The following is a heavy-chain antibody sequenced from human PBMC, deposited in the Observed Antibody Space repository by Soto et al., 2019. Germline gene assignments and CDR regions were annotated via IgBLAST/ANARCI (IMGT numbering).Heavy chain of an antibody. D-gene: IGHD3-10*01. CDR2: INPILSMS. J-gene: IGHJ4*02. CDR3: ASSYGSGYRAFDY. Sequence: QVQLVQSGAEVKRPGSSVKVSCKASGDTFTFYSINWVRQAPGLGLEWMGRINPILSMSNYAQRFQGRVTMTADKSTSTADMELSSLRSEDTAIYYCASSYGSGYRAFDYWGQGALVTVS. CDR1: GDTFTFYS. V-gene: IGHV1-69*02.